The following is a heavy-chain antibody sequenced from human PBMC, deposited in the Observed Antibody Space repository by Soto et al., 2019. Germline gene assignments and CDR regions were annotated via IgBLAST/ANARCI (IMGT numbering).Heavy chain of an antibody. CDR3: AKDRTAAARNFDY. Sequence: GSLVLTCAVSGFTFSNHAMSWVRQAPGKGLEWVSAISTSVGATYYADSVKGRFTISRDDSNNTLYLQMDSLRAEDTAVYYCAKDRTAAARNFDYWGQGTLVTVYS. CDR2: ISTSVGAT. CDR1: GFTFSNHA. J-gene: IGHJ4*02. V-gene: IGHV3-23*01. D-gene: IGHD6-13*01.